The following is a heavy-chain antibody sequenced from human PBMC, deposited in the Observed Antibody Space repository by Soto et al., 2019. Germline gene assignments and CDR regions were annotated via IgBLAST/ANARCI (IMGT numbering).Heavy chain of an antibody. CDR3: AKDRGLITYYFDC. Sequence: GGSLRLSCAASRFTFSSYAMTWVRQAPGKGLEWVSTISDTGGDTYYADSVKGRFTISRDNSKNTLYLQMNSLRAEDTAVYYCAKDRGLITYYFDCWGQGTLVTVSS. CDR1: RFTFSSYA. V-gene: IGHV3-23*01. D-gene: IGHD3-10*01. CDR2: ISDTGGDT. J-gene: IGHJ4*02.